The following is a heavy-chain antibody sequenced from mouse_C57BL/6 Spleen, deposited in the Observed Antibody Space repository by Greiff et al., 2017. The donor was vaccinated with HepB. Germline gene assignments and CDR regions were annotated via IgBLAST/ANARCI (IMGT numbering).Heavy chain of an antibody. J-gene: IGHJ1*03. CDR3: ARGYYGYEGYFDV. Sequence: EVKVEESGAELVRPGSSVKMSCKTSGYTFTSYGINWVKQRPGQGLEWIGYIYIGNGYTEYNEKFKGKATLTSDTSSSTAYMQLSSLTSEDSAIYFCARGYYGYEGYFDVWGTGTTVTVSS. D-gene: IGHD2-2*01. CDR1: GYTFTSYG. V-gene: IGHV1-58*01. CDR2: IYIGNGYT.